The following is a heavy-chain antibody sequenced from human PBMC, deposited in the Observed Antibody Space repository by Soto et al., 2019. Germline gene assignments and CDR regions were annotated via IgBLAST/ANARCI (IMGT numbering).Heavy chain of an antibody. V-gene: IGHV1-3*01. D-gene: IGHD4-17*01. Sequence: ASVKVSCKASGYSFANYVIYWVRQAPGQRLEWMGWINAGNGNTKYSQKFQGRVTITRDTSATTAYTELSSLRSEDTAVYYCARVGTTVTTYWYFDLWGHGTLVTVSS. J-gene: IGHJ2*01. CDR1: GYSFANYV. CDR2: INAGNGNT. CDR3: ARVGTTVTTYWYFDL.